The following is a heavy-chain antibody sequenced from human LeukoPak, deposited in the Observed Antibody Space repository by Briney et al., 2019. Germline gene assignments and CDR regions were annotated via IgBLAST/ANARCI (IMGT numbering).Heavy chain of an antibody. CDR2: FAREVDDT. Sequence: ASVKVSCKVSGYLLSELSIHWVRQTAGKGLEWMAGFAREVDDTIYSENFQGRVTMTEDTSTDTAYMELSSLTFDDTAVYYCTTGMANDYAGNDYRGQGTLVTVSS. CDR1: GYLLSELS. CDR3: TTGMANDYAGNDY. J-gene: IGHJ4*02. D-gene: IGHD4-23*01. V-gene: IGHV1-24*01.